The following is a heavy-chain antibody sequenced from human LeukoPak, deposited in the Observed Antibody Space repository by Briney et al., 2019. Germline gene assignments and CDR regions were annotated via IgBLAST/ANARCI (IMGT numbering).Heavy chain of an antibody. J-gene: IGHJ6*02. CDR3: ARAAVDIVATTTLRTYYYYGMDV. D-gene: IGHD5-12*01. CDR2: TYYRSKWYN. Sequence: SQTLSLTCAISGDSVSSNSAAWNWIRQSPSRGLEWLGRTYYRSKWYNDYAVSVKSRITINPDTSKNQFSLQLNSVTPEDTAVYYRARAAVDIVATTTLRTYYYYGMDVWGQGTTVTVSS. V-gene: IGHV6-1*01. CDR1: GDSVSSNSAA.